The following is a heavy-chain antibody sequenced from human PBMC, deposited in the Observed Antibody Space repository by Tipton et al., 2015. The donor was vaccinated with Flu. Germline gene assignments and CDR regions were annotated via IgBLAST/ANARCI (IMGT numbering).Heavy chain of an antibody. CDR1: GGSISSSSYY. J-gene: IGHJ3*02. CDR2: IYYSGST. Sequence: TLSLTCTVSGGSISSSSYYWGWIRQPPGKGLEWIGSIYYSGSTYYNPSLKSRVTISVDTSKNQFSLKLSSVTAADTAVYYCARDDDCSGGSCPVGAFDIWGQGTMVTVSS. D-gene: IGHD2-15*01. CDR3: ARDDDCSGGSCPVGAFDI. V-gene: IGHV4-39*07.